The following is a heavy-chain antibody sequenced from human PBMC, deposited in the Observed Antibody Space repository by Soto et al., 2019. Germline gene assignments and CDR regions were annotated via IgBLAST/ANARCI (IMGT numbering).Heavy chain of an antibody. CDR1: GFTFSSYG. Sequence: QVQLVESGGGVVQPGRSLRLSCAASGFTFSSYGMHWVRQAPGKGLEWVAIIWYDGSDKYYADSVKGRFTISRDNSKNTLYLLMNGLRAEDTAVYYCARVRRTATTIDALDIWGQGTMVTVSS. CDR3: ARVRRTATTIDALDI. J-gene: IGHJ3*02. CDR2: IWYDGSDK. V-gene: IGHV3-33*01. D-gene: IGHD1-7*01.